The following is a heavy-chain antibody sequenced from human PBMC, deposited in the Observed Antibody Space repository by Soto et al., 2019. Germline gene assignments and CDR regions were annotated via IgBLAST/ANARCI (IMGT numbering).Heavy chain of an antibody. CDR2: IHNSGTS. CDR3: ARDFYDSVGYTWFDS. J-gene: IGHJ5*01. V-gene: IGHV4-59*01. CDR1: GDTSTSYY. D-gene: IGHD3-22*01. Sequence: SETLSLTCTVSGDTSTSYYWGWIRQAPGKGLEWIGHIHNSGTSTHNPSLNGRVTISVDMSKKQFSLKLTSLTSADTAVYYCARDFYDSVGYTWFDSWSQGTPVTVSS.